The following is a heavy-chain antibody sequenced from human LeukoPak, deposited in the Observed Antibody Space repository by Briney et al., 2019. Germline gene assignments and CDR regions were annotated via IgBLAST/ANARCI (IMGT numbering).Heavy chain of an antibody. CDR2: INPNSGGT. CDR1: GYTFTGYY. V-gene: IGHV1-2*02. Sequence: ASVKVSCKASGYTFTGYYMHWVRQAPGQGLEWMGWINPNSGGTNYAQKFQGRVTMTRDTSISTAYMELSRLRSDDTAVYYCAREVRRYSGSRTGPNWFDPWGQGTLVTVSP. D-gene: IGHD1-26*01. CDR3: AREVRRYSGSRTGPNWFDP. J-gene: IGHJ5*02.